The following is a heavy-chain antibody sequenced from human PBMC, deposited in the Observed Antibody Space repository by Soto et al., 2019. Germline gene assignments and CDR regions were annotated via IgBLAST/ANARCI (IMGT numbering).Heavy chain of an antibody. CDR2: IYYSGST. CDR1: GDAIYIGGYY. J-gene: IGHJ4*02. CDR3: ARDDVEMAAT. V-gene: IGHV4-61*08. D-gene: IGHD6-19*01. Sequence: SETLSLTCTVSGDAIYIGGYYWSWIRQPPGKGLEWIGYIYYSGSTNYNPSLKSRVTISVDTSKNQFSLKLSSVTAADTAVYYCARDDVEMAATWGQGTLVTVSS.